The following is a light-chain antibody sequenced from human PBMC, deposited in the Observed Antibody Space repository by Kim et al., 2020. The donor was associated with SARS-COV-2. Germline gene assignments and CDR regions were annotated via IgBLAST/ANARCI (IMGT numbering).Light chain of an antibody. Sequence: GQSVTISCIGTSSDVGTYNYVSWYHQHPDKAPKFILYDVSKRPSGVPDRFSGSKSGNTASLTISGLQAEDEGDYYCCSYAGSYSYVFGTGTKVTVL. CDR3: CSYAGSYSYV. J-gene: IGLJ1*01. CDR2: DVS. CDR1: SSDVGTYNY. V-gene: IGLV2-11*01.